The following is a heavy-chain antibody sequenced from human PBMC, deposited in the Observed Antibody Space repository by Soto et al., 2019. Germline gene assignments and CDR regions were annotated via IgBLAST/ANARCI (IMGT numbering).Heavy chain of an antibody. V-gene: IGHV4-4*07. CDR3: AIGSGWQDMDF. CDR2: SYSSGST. J-gene: IGHJ4*02. CDR1: GGSITSYY. D-gene: IGHD6-19*01. Sequence: QVQLQESGPGLVKPSETLSLTCTVSGGSITSYYWSWIRQPAGKGLEWIGRSYSSGSTDYNPSLKSRVTMSADTSKNQFSLKLSSVTAADTAVYYSAIGSGWQDMDFWGQGTLVTVSS.